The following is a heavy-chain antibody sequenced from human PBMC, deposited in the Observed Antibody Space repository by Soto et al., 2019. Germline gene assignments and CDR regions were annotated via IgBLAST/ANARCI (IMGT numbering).Heavy chain of an antibody. CDR1: GGTFSSYS. CDR2: IIPIFGTA. J-gene: IGHJ6*02. Sequence: ASVKVSCKASGGTFSSYSISWVRQAPGQGLECMGGIIPIFGTANYAQKFQGRVTITADESTSTAYMELSSLRSEDTAVYYCARGQPLVSLGMDVWGQGTTVTVSS. D-gene: IGHD1-1*01. V-gene: IGHV1-69*13. CDR3: ARGQPLVSLGMDV.